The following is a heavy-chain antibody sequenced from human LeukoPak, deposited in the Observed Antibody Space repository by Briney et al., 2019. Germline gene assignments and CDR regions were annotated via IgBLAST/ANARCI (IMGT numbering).Heavy chain of an antibody. J-gene: IGHJ3*02. D-gene: IGHD6-13*01. CDR1: GFTLSSYA. Sequence: GGSLRLSCAASGFTLSSYAMSWVRQAPGKGLEWVSATSSSDAGTYYADSVRGRFTISRDNSKNTLYLQMNSLRAEDTAVYYCARVLSSAAAGAFDIWGQGTMVTVSS. V-gene: IGHV3-23*01. CDR3: ARVLSSAAAGAFDI. CDR2: TSSSDAGT.